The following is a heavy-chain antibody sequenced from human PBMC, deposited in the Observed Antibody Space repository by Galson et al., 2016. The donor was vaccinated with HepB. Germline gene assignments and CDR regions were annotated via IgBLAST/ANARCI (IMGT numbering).Heavy chain of an antibody. V-gene: IGHV3-33*08. CDR3: ARGYCSGGSCYWMDV. D-gene: IGHD2-15*01. Sequence: SLRLSCAASGFTFSSYGMHWVRQAPGKGLEWVADIWYDGSNEDYADSGKGRFTISRDTSKNTLYLQMNSLRAEDTAIYYCARGYCSGGSCYWMDVWGKGTTVTVSS. CDR2: IWYDGSNE. CDR1: GFTFSSYG. J-gene: IGHJ6*04.